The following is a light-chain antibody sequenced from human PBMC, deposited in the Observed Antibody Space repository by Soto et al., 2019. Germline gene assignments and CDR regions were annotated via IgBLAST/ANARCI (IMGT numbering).Light chain of an antibody. CDR2: GAS. CDR3: QQHFNGPIT. CDR1: QIITSF. V-gene: IGKV3-11*01. J-gene: IGKJ5*01. Sequence: EIMLTQSPATLSVSPGERATLSCRASQIITSFLAWYQQKPGQAPRLLIYGASNRPTGIPARFSGSGSGTDFTLTISSLEPEDFAVYYCQQHFNGPITFGQGTRLEI.